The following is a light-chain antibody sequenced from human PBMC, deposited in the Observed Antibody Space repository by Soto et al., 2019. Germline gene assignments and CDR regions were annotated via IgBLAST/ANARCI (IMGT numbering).Light chain of an antibody. Sequence: EIVLTQSPATLSLSPGERATLSCRVSQSLDSYLAWYQQKPGQAPRLLIYDASNRATGVPARFSGSGSGTDFTLTINSLEPEDFAVYYCQQRRSWSITFGGGTKVEIK. J-gene: IGKJ4*01. CDR1: QSLDSY. CDR3: QQRRSWSIT. V-gene: IGKV3-11*01. CDR2: DAS.